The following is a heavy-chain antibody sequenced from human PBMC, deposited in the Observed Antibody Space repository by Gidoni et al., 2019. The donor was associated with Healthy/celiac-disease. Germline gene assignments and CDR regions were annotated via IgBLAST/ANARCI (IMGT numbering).Heavy chain of an antibody. V-gene: IGHV4-61*01. Sequence: QVQLQESGPGLVKPSETLSLTCTVSGGSVSSGSYYWSWIRQPPGKGLEWIGYIYYSGSTNYNPSLKSRVTISVDTSKNQFSLKLSSVIAADTAVYYCARAHYGSGPFWYGMDVWGQGTTVTVSS. CDR3: ARAHYGSGPFWYGMDV. CDR1: GGSVSSGSYY. CDR2: IYYSGST. J-gene: IGHJ6*02. D-gene: IGHD3-10*01.